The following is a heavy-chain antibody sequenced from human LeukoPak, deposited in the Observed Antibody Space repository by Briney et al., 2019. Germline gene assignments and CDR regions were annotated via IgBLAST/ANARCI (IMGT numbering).Heavy chain of an antibody. CDR2: INHSRST. CDR1: GVSFSGYD. CDR3: ESASGVVKVYTAGNWYDQ. J-gene: IGHJ5*02. D-gene: IGHD1-14*01. Sequence: SETLSLTCAVYGVSFSGYDWSWIRQPPGKGLEWIGEINHSRSTNYNPSLKIRFTRSVDTSKNQVSLRLSSGTAAGTAANYYESASGVVKVYTAGNWYDQWGQGTLVSVS. V-gene: IGHV4-34*01.